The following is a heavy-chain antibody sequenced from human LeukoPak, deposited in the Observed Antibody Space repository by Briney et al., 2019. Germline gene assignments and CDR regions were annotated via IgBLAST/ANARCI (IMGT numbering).Heavy chain of an antibody. Sequence: SETLSLTCTVSGGSISSRSYYWGWIRQPPGKVLEWIGSIYYSGSTYYNPSLKSRVTISVDTSKNQFSLKLSSVTAADTAVYYCASLTVTIDYWGQGTLVTVSS. D-gene: IGHD4-17*01. CDR2: IYYSGST. V-gene: IGHV4-39*01. J-gene: IGHJ4*02. CDR3: ASLTVTIDY. CDR1: GGSISSRSYY.